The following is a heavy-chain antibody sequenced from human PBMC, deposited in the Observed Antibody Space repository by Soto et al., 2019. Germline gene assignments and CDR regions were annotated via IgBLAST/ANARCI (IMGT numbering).Heavy chain of an antibody. CDR2: IFFSGST. Sequence: QLQLQESGPGLVKPSETLTLTCTVSGGSITSSGYYWGWVRQPPGKGLEWVAGIFFSGSTYYNPSPKRRVIITIGTSKNQSSLILRSVTAADTAVSYCARLTSGSAFSALEIWGQGTVVTVSS. CDR1: GGSITSSGYY. J-gene: IGHJ3*02. D-gene: IGHD1-26*01. CDR3: ARLTSGSAFSALEI. V-gene: IGHV4-39*01.